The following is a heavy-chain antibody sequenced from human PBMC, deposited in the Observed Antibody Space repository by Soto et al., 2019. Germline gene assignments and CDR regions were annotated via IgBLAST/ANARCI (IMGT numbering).Heavy chain of an antibody. CDR2: IIPTFGTA. Sequence: GAAVKVCCEDSGGTISRYAITWVRQAPGQGIEWMGGIIPTFGTANYAQKFQGRVTITADESTSTDYMELTSLRSEDTAVYYCARRYFVGDCYSDYYYVIDLWAQRTTVTVSS. CDR1: GGTISRYA. V-gene: IGHV1-69*13. D-gene: IGHD2-21*02. J-gene: IGHJ6*02. CDR3: ARRYFVGDCYSDYYYVIDL.